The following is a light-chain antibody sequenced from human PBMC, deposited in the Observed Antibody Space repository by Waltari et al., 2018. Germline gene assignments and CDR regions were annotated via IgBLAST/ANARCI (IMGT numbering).Light chain of an antibody. V-gene: IGKV1-5*03. CDR2: TAS. J-gene: IGKJ4*01. Sequence: DIQMTQSPSTLSASVGDRVTITCRASQSVSRWVAWYQQKPGKAPRLLISTASSVHGGVPSRFSGSGSGTVFTLTIAGLQPDDFATYYCQQYDDYLPLTFGGGTKVEI. CDR1: QSVSRW. CDR3: QQYDDYLPLT.